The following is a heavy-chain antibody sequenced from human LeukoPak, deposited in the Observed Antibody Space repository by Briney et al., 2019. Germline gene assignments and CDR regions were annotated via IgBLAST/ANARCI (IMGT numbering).Heavy chain of an antibody. V-gene: IGHV3-21*01. CDR2: ISSSSSYI. J-gene: IGHJ4*02. Sequence: GGSLRLSCAASGFTFSSYSMNWVRQAPGKGLEWVSSISSSSSYIYYADSVKGRFTISRDNAKNSLYLQMNSLRAEDTAVYYCASVPNYYDSSGPDYWGQGTLVTVSS. D-gene: IGHD3-22*01. CDR1: GFTFSSYS. CDR3: ASVPNYYDSSGPDY.